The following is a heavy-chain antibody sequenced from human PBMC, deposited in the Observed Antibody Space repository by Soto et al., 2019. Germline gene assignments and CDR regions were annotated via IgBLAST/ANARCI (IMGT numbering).Heavy chain of an antibody. CDR2: ISGSDGSI. J-gene: IGHJ5*02. CDR3: AKGMSSSWTWFDH. Sequence: EVQLLESGGGLVQPGGYLRLTCAASGITFSTSAMSWVRQAPGKGLEWVSSISGSDGSIYYADSVNGRFTISRDNSRNTLYLQMNSLRVDDTAVYYCAKGMSSSWTWFDHWGQGNLVTVSS. CDR1: GITFSTSA. D-gene: IGHD6-13*01. V-gene: IGHV3-23*01.